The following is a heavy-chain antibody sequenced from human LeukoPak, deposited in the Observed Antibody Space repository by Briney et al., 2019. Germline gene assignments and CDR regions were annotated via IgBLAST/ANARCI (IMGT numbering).Heavy chain of an antibody. J-gene: IGHJ3*02. Sequence: ASVKVSCKASGYTFTSYGISWVRQAHGQGLEWMGWISAYNGNTNYAQKLQGRVTMTTDTSTSTAYMELRSLRSDDTAVYYCARGTHYYDSSGYYLDAFDIWGQGTMVTVSS. D-gene: IGHD3-22*01. CDR3: ARGTHYYDSSGYYLDAFDI. V-gene: IGHV1-18*01. CDR1: GYTFTSYG. CDR2: ISAYNGNT.